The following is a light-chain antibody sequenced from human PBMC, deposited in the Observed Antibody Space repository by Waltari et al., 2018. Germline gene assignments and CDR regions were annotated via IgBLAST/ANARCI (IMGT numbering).Light chain of an antibody. CDR1: QGIRTS. J-gene: IGKJ4*01. V-gene: IGKV1-9*01. CDR2: VAS. CDR3: QQLSSYPLT. Sequence: DIQLTQSPSFLSDSVGDRVTITCRASQGIRTSLAWYQQKSGKAPKLLIYVASTLQSGVPSRFSGSGSGTEFTLTISTLQPEDFATYYCQQLSSYPLTFGGGTKVEI.